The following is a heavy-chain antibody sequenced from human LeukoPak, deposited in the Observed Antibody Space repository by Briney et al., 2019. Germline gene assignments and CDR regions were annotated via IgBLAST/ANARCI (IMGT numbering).Heavy chain of an antibody. V-gene: IGHV4-39*01. Sequence: PSETLSLTSTVSGASFISVSPDAYYWGWVRQSPGWGLEWIGSIFQSGGTYCTPSLKSRVTISADTSKSQCSLKLSSATAADTAVYYCARRACSGFDWWGQGTLVTVAS. J-gene: IGHJ4*02. D-gene: IGHD2-15*01. CDR1: GASFISVSPDAYY. CDR2: IFQSGGT. CDR3: ARRACSGFDW.